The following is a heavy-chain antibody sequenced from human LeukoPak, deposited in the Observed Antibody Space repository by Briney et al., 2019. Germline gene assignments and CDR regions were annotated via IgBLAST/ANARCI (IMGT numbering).Heavy chain of an antibody. CDR2: INHSGST. J-gene: IGHJ4*02. V-gene: IGHV4-34*01. D-gene: IGHD5-24*01. CDR1: GGSFSGHY. CDR3: ARGGRWLQLAFDY. Sequence: SETLSLTCAVYGGSFSGHYWSWIRQPPGKGLEWIGEINHSGSTNYNPSLKSRVTISVDTSKNQFSLKLSSVTAADTAVYYCARGGRWLQLAFDYWGQGTLVTVSS.